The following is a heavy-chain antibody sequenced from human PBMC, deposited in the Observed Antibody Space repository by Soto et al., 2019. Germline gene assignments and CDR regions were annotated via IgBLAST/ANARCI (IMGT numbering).Heavy chain of an antibody. D-gene: IGHD2-21*02. Sequence: SETLSLTCTVTGDSISSRSYYWGWIRQPAGKGLEWIGSIYYSVSTCNNPSLRSRVSMSIDTSKDQFSLKLKSVTDADTALYFCARQRTSVVTQAYFDVWGQGSMVTVSS. CDR1: GDSISSRSYY. CDR3: ARQRTSVVTQAYFDV. V-gene: IGHV4-39*01. J-gene: IGHJ4*02. CDR2: IYYSVST.